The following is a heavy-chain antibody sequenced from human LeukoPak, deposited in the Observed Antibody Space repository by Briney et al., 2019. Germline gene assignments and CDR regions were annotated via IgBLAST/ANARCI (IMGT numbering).Heavy chain of an antibody. D-gene: IGHD3-9*01. CDR1: GGSFSGYY. V-gene: IGHV4-34*01. Sequence: PSETLSLTCAVYGGSFSGYYWSWIRQPPGKGLEWIGEINHSGSTNYNPSLKSRVTISVDTSKNQFSLKLSSVTAADTAVYYCARHRWGYFDSTRVQYYFDYWGQGTLVTVSS. J-gene: IGHJ4*02. CDR3: ARHRWGYFDSTRVQYYFDY. CDR2: INHSGST.